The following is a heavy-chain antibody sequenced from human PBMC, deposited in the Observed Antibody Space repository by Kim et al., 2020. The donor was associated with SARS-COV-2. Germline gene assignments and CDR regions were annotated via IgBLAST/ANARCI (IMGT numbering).Heavy chain of an antibody. Sequence: GGSLRLSCAASGFTFGDYAMHWVRQAPGKGLEWVSGISWNSGSIGYADSVKGRFTISRDNAKNSLYLQMNSLRAEDTALYYCAKDIRRPSWGSDYYYGMDVWGQGTTVTVSS. CDR2: ISWNSGSI. D-gene: IGHD7-27*01. J-gene: IGHJ6*02. CDR1: GFTFGDYA. CDR3: AKDIRRPSWGSDYYYGMDV. V-gene: IGHV3-9*01.